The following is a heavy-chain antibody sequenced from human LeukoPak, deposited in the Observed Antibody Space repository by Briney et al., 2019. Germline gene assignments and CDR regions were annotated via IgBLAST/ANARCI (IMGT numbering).Heavy chain of an antibody. CDR3: ATYSSLNRREFQY. D-gene: IGHD3-22*01. V-gene: IGHV3-21*01. Sequence: GGSLRLSCAASGFTFSSYSMNWVRQAPGRGLEWVSSISSSSSYIYYADSVKGRFTISRDNAKNSLYLQMNSLRAEDTAVYYCATYSSLNRREFQYWGQGTLLTVSS. CDR2: ISSSSSYI. CDR1: GFTFSSYS. J-gene: IGHJ1*01.